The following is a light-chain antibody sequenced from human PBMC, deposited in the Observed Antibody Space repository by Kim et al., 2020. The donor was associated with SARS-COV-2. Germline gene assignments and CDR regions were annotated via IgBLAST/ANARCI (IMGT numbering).Light chain of an antibody. CDR2: GAS. CDR1: QSVTSNY. CDR3: QQYGSSPR. V-gene: IGKV3-20*01. Sequence: LSPGDRATPTCRASQSVTSNYLAWSQQKPGKTPRLLIYGASSRATGMPDRFSGSGSGTDFTLTISRLEPEDFAVYYCQQYGSSPRFGGGTKVDIK. J-gene: IGKJ4*01.